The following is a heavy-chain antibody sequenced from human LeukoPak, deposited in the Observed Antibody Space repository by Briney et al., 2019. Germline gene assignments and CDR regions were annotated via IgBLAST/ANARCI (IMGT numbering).Heavy chain of an antibody. Sequence: GGSLRLSCAASGFTFSSYTMNWVRQAPGKGLEWVSSITISSRYIYHADSVKGRFTISRDNAKNSLYLQMNSLRAEDTAVYYCARDYGGNSDYWGQGTLVTVSS. CDR2: ITISSRYI. CDR1: GFTFSSYT. D-gene: IGHD4-23*01. J-gene: IGHJ4*02. CDR3: ARDYGGNSDY. V-gene: IGHV3-21*01.